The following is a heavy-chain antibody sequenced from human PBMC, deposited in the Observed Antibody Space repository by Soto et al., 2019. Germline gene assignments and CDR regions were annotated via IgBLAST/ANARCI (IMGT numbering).Heavy chain of an antibody. Sequence: PVKVSCKTSRGTFSSYAISWARQAPGQRLEWMGGIIPMFGTANYAQKFQGRVTITADESTSTAYMELSSLRSEDTAVYYCARSRANYYDSRGYYYSTFDYWGQGTLVPVSS. CDR1: RGTFSSYA. J-gene: IGHJ4*02. V-gene: IGHV1-69*13. CDR2: IIPMFGTA. D-gene: IGHD3-22*01. CDR3: ARSRANYYDSRGYYYSTFDY.